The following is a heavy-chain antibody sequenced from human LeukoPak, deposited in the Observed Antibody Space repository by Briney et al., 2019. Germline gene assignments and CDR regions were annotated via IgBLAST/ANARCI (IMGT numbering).Heavy chain of an antibody. CDR1: GDSIGSHY. V-gene: IGHV4-59*11. J-gene: IGHJ4*02. CDR3: ARSHCSSTSCEFDY. D-gene: IGHD2-2*01. CDR2: IYYTGST. Sequence: SETLSLTCTVSGDSIGSHYWSWIRQAPGKGLEYVGYIYYTGSTNYSPSLKSRVTMSIDTSKNQFSLKLTSVTAADTAVYYCARSHCSSTSCEFDYWGQGTLVTVSS.